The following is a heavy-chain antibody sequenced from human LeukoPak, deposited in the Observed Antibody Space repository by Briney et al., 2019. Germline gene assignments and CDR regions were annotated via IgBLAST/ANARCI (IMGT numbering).Heavy chain of an antibody. CDR1: GFTFSSYG. D-gene: IGHD4-23*01. V-gene: IGHV3-30*02. CDR3: AKGPRVYGGNSFAFDI. CDR2: IRYDGSNK. J-gene: IGHJ3*02. Sequence: PGGSLRLSCAASGFTFSSYGMHWVRQAPGKGLEWVAFIRYDGSNKYYADSVKGRFTISRDNSKNTLYLQMNSLRAEDTAVYYCAKGPRVYGGNSFAFDIWGQGTMVTVSS.